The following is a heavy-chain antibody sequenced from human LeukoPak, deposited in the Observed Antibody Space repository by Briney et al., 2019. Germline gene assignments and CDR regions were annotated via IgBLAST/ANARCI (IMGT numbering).Heavy chain of an antibody. D-gene: IGHD2-21*02. Sequence: GGSLRLSCAASGFTVSSNYMSWVRQAPGKGLEWVAYIRTSDGGIFYADSVKGRFTISTDTAKNSLYLEMNNLRDGDAAVYFCARDDSWAFDYWGQGTLVTVSS. CDR3: ARDDSWAFDY. V-gene: IGHV3-48*02. CDR2: IRTSDGGI. J-gene: IGHJ4*02. CDR1: GFTVSSNY.